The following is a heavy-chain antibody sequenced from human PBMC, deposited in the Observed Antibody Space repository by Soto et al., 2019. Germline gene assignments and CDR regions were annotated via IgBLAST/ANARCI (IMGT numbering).Heavy chain of an antibody. CDR1: GGTFSSYT. CDR3: ARAPGDTVTTSPLCDY. Sequence: QVQLVQSGAEVKKPGSSVKVSCKASGGTFSSYTISWVRQAPGQGLEWMGRIIPILGIANYAQKFQGRVTHTADKSTSTAYMELSSLRSEDTAVYYWARAPGDTVTTSPLCDYWGQGTLVTVSS. J-gene: IGHJ4*02. V-gene: IGHV1-69*02. D-gene: IGHD4-17*01. CDR2: IIPILGIA.